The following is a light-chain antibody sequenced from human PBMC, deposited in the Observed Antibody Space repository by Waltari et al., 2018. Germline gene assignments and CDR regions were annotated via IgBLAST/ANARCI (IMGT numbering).Light chain of an antibody. J-gene: IGLJ3*02. Sequence: QSALTQPRSVSGSPGQSVTISCTGTSSDVGANNFVSWYQHHPDNAPKLIIYDIKKRPSGVPDRFSGSKSGNTASLTISGLQAEDEADYYCCSCVGRNIYWVFGGGTKLTVL. CDR3: CSCVGRNIYWV. CDR2: DIK. CDR1: SSDVGANNF. V-gene: IGLV2-11*01.